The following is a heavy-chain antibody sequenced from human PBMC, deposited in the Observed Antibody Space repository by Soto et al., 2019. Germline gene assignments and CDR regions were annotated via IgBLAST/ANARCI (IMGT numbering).Heavy chain of an antibody. CDR3: AREDSYSSEWVWYGMDV. J-gene: IGHJ6*02. CDR1: GFTFSSYW. Sequence: LRLSCAASGFTFSSYWMSWVRQAPGKGLEWVANIKQDGSEKYYVDSVKGRFTISRDNAKNSLYLQMNSLRAEDTAVYYCAREDSYSSEWVWYGMDVWGQGTTVTVSS. V-gene: IGHV3-7*03. D-gene: IGHD6-25*01. CDR2: IKQDGSEK.